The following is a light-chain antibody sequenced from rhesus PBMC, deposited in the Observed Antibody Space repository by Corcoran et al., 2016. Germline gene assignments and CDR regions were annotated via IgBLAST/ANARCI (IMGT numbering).Light chain of an antibody. V-gene: IGKV3-24*04. CDR2: GAS. J-gene: IGKJ3*01. CDR1: QSVSSY. Sequence: EIVMTQSPATLALSPGERATLSCRASQSVSSYLAWYQQKPGQAPRLLIYGASSRATGSPDRFSGSGSGTEFTLPSSSLEPEDVGVYFCLQSSNWPFTFGPGTKLDIK. CDR3: LQSSNWPFT.